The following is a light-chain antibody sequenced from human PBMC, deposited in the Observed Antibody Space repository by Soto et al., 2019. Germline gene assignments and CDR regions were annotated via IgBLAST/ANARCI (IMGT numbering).Light chain of an antibody. CDR1: QSVSRDY. CDR3: QHYNSYSEA. J-gene: IGKJ1*01. Sequence: EIVLTQSPGTLCLSPGERATLSCRASQSVSRDYLAWYQHKPGQAPRLLISGASTGATGIPARFSGSGSGTEFTLTISSLQPDDFATYYCQHYNSYSEAFGQGTKVDIK. V-gene: IGKV3-20*01. CDR2: GAS.